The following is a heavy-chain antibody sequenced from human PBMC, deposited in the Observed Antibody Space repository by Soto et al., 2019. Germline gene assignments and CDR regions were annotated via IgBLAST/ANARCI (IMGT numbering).Heavy chain of an antibody. CDR1: VFTFSSYS. V-gene: IGHV3-21*01. CDR3: ARDSGYENYYYYYGMDV. Sequence: GSLRLSCAASVFTFSSYSMNWVRQAPGKGLEWVSSISSSSSYIYYADSVKGRFTISRDNAKNSLYLQMNSLRAEDAAAYYCARDSGYENYYYYYGMDVWGQGTTVTVSS. J-gene: IGHJ6*02. CDR2: ISSSSSYI. D-gene: IGHD5-12*01.